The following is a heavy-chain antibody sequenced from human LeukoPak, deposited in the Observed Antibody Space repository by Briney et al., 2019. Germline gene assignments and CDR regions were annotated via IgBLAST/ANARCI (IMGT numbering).Heavy chain of an antibody. CDR3: ARVRRRITIFGVAWYYFDY. Sequence: ASVKVSCKASGYTFTSYDINWVRQATAQGLEWMGWMNPNSGNTGYAQKFQGRVTMTRNTSISTAYMELSSLRSEDTAVYYCARVRRRITIFGVAWYYFDYGGQGTLVTVSS. CDR2: MNPNSGNT. J-gene: IGHJ4*02. CDR1: GYTFTSYD. V-gene: IGHV1-8*01. D-gene: IGHD3-3*01.